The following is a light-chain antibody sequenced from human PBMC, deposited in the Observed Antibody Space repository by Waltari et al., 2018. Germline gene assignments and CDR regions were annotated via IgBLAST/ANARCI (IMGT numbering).Light chain of an antibody. J-gene: IGKJ2*01. CDR1: QSISSY. CDR2: AAS. CDR3: QQSYSAPRT. Sequence: DLQMNQSPSSLSASVGDRVTISCRASQSISSYLNWYQQKPVKAPKLLIYAASSLQSGVPSRFSGSGSGTDFTLTISSLQPEDFATYYCQQSYSAPRTFGQGTKLEIK. V-gene: IGKV1-39*01.